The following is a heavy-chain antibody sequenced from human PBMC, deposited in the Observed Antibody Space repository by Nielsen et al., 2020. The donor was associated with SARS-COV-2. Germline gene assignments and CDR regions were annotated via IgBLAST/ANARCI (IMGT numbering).Heavy chain of an antibody. Sequence: GGSLRLSCAASGFTFDDYAMHWVRQAPGKGLEWVAVIWYDGSNKYYADSVKGRFTISRDNSKNTLYLQMNSLRAEDTALYYCAKAPGRDDAFDIWGQGTMVTVSS. CDR2: IWYDGSNK. CDR1: GFTFDDYA. J-gene: IGHJ3*02. CDR3: AKAPGRDDAFDI. V-gene: IGHV3-30*02.